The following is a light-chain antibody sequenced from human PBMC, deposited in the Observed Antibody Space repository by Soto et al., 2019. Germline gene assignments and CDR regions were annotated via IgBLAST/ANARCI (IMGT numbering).Light chain of an antibody. Sequence: DIQMTQSPSSLSAAVGDRVTITCRASQDINKYLNWYHQTPGKAPKLLIFSTSTLYSGVPSRFSGSRSGTDFTLTISSPQPEDFATYYCQQSYSSPYTFGQGTKVEIK. V-gene: IGKV1-39*01. CDR2: STS. J-gene: IGKJ2*01. CDR1: QDINKY. CDR3: QQSYSSPYT.